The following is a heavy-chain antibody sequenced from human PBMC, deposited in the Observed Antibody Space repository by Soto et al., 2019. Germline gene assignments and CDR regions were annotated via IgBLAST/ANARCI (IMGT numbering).Heavy chain of an antibody. CDR3: ASYRTGGTGFDY. D-gene: IGHD4-4*01. CDR2: ISYSGSS. V-gene: IGHV4-61*03. J-gene: IGHJ4*02. Sequence: QVQLQESGPGLVKPSETLSLTCTVSGGSVSSDGYFWTWIRQPPGKGLEWIGYISYSGSSKYHSSLNSRVTISKDTSDNNFSLKLSSVTAVDTAVYYCASYRTGGTGFDYWGQGTLVTVSS. CDR1: GGSVSSDGYF.